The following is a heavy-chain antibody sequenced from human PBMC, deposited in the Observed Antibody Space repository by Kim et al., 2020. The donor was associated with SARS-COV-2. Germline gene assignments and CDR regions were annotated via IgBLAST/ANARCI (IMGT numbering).Heavy chain of an antibody. CDR2: IKQDGSEK. V-gene: IGHV3-7*01. Sequence: GGSLRLSCAASGFTFSSYWMSWVRQAPGKGLEWVANIKQDGSEKYYVDSVKGRFTISRDNAKNSLYLQMNSLRAEDTAVYYCARENLLLWFGRALSAGGMDVRGQGTTVTVSS. D-gene: IGHD3-10*01. CDR1: GFTFSSYW. J-gene: IGHJ6*02. CDR3: ARENLLLWFGRALSAGGMDV.